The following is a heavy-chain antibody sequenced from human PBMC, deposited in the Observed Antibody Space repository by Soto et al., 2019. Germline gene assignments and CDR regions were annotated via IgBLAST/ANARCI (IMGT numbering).Heavy chain of an antibody. CDR2: ISYDGSNT. CDR3: AGERRGLDY. V-gene: IGHV3-30-3*01. J-gene: IGHJ4*02. CDR1: GFTFSNYA. Sequence: QVQLVESGGGVVQPGRSLRLSCAASGFTFSNYAIHWVRQAPGKGLEWVAVISYDGSNTYYADSVKGRFTISRENSKKTRCRQMNSLRAEDTAVYYCAGERRGLDYWGQGTLVTVSS.